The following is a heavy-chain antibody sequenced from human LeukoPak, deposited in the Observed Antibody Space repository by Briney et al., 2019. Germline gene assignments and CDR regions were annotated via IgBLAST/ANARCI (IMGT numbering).Heavy chain of an antibody. V-gene: IGHV3-30*04. J-gene: IGHJ2*01. CDR3: ARDGLAAATLHWCFDL. CDR1: GFTFSSYA. Sequence: PGGSLRLSCAAPGFTFSSYAMHWVRQAPGKGLEWVAVISYDGSNRYYADSVKGRFTISRDNSKNTLYLQMNSLRAEDTAVYYCARDGLAAATLHWCFDLWGRGTLVTVSS. CDR2: ISYDGSNR. D-gene: IGHD6-25*01.